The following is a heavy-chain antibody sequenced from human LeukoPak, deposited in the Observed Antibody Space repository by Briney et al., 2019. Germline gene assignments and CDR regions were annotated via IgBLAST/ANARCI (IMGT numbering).Heavy chain of an antibody. V-gene: IGHV4-4*07. CDR1: VGSISSYY. Sequence: SETLSLTCAVSVGSISSYYWSWIRQPAGKGLEWIGRIYTSGSTNYNPSLKSRVTMSVDTSKNQFSLKLSSVTAADTAVYYCARDHYYGSGSSDWFDPWGQGTLVTVSS. CDR2: IYTSGST. CDR3: ARDHYYGSGSSDWFDP. J-gene: IGHJ5*02. D-gene: IGHD3-10*01.